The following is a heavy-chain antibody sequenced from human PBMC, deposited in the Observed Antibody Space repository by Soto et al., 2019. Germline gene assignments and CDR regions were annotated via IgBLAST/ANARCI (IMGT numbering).Heavy chain of an antibody. Sequence: QVQLVQSGAEVKKPGSSVKVSCKASGGTFSSYTISWVRQAPGQGLEWMGRIIPILGIANYAQKFQGRVTITADKSTSTAYMELGSLRSEDKAVYYGARVGNIVVVSAAMTGWFDPWGQGTLVTVSS. J-gene: IGHJ5*02. CDR2: IIPILGIA. CDR3: ARVGNIVVVSAAMTGWFDP. D-gene: IGHD2-2*01. V-gene: IGHV1-69*02. CDR1: GGTFSSYT.